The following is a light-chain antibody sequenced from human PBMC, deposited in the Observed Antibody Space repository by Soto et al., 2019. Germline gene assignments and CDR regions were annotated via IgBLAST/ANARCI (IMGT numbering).Light chain of an antibody. J-gene: IGKJ5*01. Sequence: ERVMTQSPASLSVSPGERAALSCRASQSVSSNLAWYQQKPGQAPRLLIYGASTRATGIPARFSGSGSGTEFTLTISSLQSEDFAVYYCQQYNNWLALTFGGGTRLEIK. CDR2: GAS. CDR3: QQYNNWLALT. CDR1: QSVSSN. V-gene: IGKV3-15*01.